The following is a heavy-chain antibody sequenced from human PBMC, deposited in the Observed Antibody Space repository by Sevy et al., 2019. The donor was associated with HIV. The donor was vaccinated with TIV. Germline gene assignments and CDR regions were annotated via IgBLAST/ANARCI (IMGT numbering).Heavy chain of an antibody. Sequence: SETVSLTCTVSGGSISRNSHYWGWIRQPPGKGLEWIGSIYYSGSTYYNPSLKSRVTISGDTSKNQFSLKLSSVTAADTAVYYCATHALSITIFGVVTRNWFDPWGQGTLVTVSS. CDR3: ATHALSITIFGVVTRNWFDP. V-gene: IGHV4-39*01. CDR2: IYYSGST. D-gene: IGHD3-3*01. CDR1: GGSISRNSHY. J-gene: IGHJ5*02.